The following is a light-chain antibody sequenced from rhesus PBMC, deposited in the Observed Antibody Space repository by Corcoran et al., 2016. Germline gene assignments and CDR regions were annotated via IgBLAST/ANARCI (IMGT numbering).Light chain of an antibody. Sequence: DVVMTQSPLSLPITPGQPASISCRSSQSLVHSDGNTYLSWYQQKPGQPPRLLIYKVSNRYSGVPDRFSGSGAGTDCTLKISRVEAEDVGVYYCGQGTKVPYSFGQGTKVEIK. J-gene: IGKJ2*01. CDR3: GQGTKVPYS. V-gene: IGKV2-62*02. CDR1: QSLVHSDGNTY. CDR2: KVS.